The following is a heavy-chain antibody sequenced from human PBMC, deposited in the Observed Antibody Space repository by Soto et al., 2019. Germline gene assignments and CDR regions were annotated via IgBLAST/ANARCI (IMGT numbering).Heavy chain of an antibody. Sequence: SVKVCCKASGGTFSSYAISWVRQAPGQGLEWMGGIIPIFGTANYAQKFQGRVTITADESTSTAYMDLSSMRSEDTAVYYCAREPRSSSYYYNGMDVWGQGTTGTGPS. J-gene: IGHJ6*02. CDR2: IIPIFGTA. V-gene: IGHV1-69*13. D-gene: IGHD6-6*01. CDR1: GGTFSSYA. CDR3: AREPRSSSYYYNGMDV.